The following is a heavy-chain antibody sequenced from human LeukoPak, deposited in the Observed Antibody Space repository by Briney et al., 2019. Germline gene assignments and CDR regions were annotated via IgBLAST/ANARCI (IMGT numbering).Heavy chain of an antibody. V-gene: IGHV7-4-1*02. J-gene: IGHJ4*02. D-gene: IGHD1-26*01. CDR2: INTNTGNP. CDR1: GGTFSSYA. CDR3: ARDPGEWELDGLFDY. Sequence: ASVKVSCKASGGTFSSYAISWVRQAPGQGLEWMGWINTNTGNPTYAQGFTGRFVFSLDTSVSTAYLQISSLKAEDTAVYYCARDPGEWELDGLFDYWGQGTLVTVSS.